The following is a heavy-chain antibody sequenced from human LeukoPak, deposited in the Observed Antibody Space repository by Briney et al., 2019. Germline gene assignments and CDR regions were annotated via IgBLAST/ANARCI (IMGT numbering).Heavy chain of an antibody. Sequence: ASVRVSCKASGYTFTGYYMHWVRQAPGQGLEWMGWINPNSGGTNYAQKFQGWVTMTRDTSISTAYMELSRLRSDDTAVYYCARAGTVEMTPLDYWGQGTLVTVSS. J-gene: IGHJ4*02. CDR2: INPNSGGT. V-gene: IGHV1-2*04. D-gene: IGHD5-24*01. CDR3: ARAGTVEMTPLDY. CDR1: GYTFTGYY.